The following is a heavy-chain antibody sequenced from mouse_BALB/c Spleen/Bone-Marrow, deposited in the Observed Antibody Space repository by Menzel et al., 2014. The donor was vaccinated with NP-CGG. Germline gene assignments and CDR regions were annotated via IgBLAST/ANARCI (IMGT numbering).Heavy chain of an antibody. J-gene: IGHJ3*01. CDR3: ERNGGGSSDGFAY. Sequence: VQLQESGAELAKPGASVKMSCEASGYTFTIYWMHWVKQRPGQGLEWIGYINPSTGYTEYNQKFKDKATLTADKSSSTAYRQLGSRTSEDSAVYCCERNGGGSSDGFAYWGQGTLVTVSA. CDR1: GYTFTIYW. CDR2: INPSTGYT. V-gene: IGHV1-7*01.